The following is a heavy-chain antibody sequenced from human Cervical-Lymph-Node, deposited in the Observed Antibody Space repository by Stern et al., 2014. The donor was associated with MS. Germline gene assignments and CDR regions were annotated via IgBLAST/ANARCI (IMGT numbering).Heavy chain of an antibody. D-gene: IGHD2/OR15-2a*01. CDR1: GGTFNVYA. J-gene: IGHJ6*02. CDR3: ARDGRHRGNYGLDV. V-gene: IGHV1-69*01. CDR2: IIPIFGTA. Sequence: QVQLMQSGAEVKKPGSSVKVSCQASGGTFNVYAINWLRQAPGQGLEWMGGIIPIFGTANYAQKFQGRVTITADESTRTSSMQLSSLRSNDTAVYYCARDGRHRGNYGLDVWGQGTTVIVSS.